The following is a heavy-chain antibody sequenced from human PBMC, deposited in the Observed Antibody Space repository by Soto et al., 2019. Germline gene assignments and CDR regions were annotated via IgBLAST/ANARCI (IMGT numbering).Heavy chain of an antibody. CDR1: GYIFTSYV. CDR2: ISPYGGTT. V-gene: IGHV1-18*01. D-gene: IGHD1-26*01. Sequence: ASVKVSCKASGYIFTSYVISWVRQAPGQGLEWMGGISPYGGTTNHAQKFQDRVTMTRDTSTSTAFIELSSLRVEDTAVYYCTRAAIRGELLDYWGQGTQVTVSS. J-gene: IGHJ4*02. CDR3: TRAAIRGELLDY.